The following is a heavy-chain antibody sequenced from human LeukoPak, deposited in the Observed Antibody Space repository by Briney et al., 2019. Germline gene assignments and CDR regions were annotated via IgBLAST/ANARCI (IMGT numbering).Heavy chain of an antibody. D-gene: IGHD2-2*01. V-gene: IGHV3-30*18. CDR2: ISYDGSNK. CDR3: AKGGPAET. J-gene: IGHJ4*02. Sequence: GGSLRLSCAASGFTFSSYDMHWVRQAPGKGLEWVAVISYDGSNKYYADSVKGRFTISRDNSKSTLYLQMNSLRAEDTAVYYCAKGGPAETWGQGTLVTVSS. CDR1: GFTFSSYD.